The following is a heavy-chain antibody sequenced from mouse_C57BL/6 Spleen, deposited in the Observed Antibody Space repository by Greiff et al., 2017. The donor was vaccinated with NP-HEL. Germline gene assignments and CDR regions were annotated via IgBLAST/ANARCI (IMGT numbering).Heavy chain of an antibody. Sequence: VQLQQSGAELVRPGASVTLSCKASGYTFTDYEMHWVKQTPVHGLEWIGAIDPETGGTAYNQKFKGKAILTADKSSRTAYMELRSLTSEDSAVYYCTRCAYGNLYFDYWGQGTTLTVSS. J-gene: IGHJ2*01. CDR2: IDPETGGT. D-gene: IGHD2-1*01. V-gene: IGHV1-15*01. CDR1: GYTFTDYE. CDR3: TRCAYGNLYFDY.